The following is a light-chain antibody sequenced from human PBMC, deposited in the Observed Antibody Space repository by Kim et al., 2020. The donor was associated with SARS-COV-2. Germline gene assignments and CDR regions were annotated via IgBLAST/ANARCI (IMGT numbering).Light chain of an antibody. V-gene: IGKV1-5*03. CDR3: QQYNSYSAT. J-gene: IGKJ2*01. Sequence: DIQMTQSPSTLSASVGDRVTITCRASQTISSRMAWYQQKPGKAPTLLIYEAASLETGVPSRFSGSRSGTEFTHTISSLQPDDFATYYCQQYNSYSATFGQGTKLEI. CDR1: QTISSR. CDR2: EAA.